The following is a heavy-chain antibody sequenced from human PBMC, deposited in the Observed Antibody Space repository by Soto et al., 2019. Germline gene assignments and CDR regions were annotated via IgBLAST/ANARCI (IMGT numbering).Heavy chain of an antibody. CDR2: ISSDSKTI. D-gene: IGHD6-6*01. CDR3: VRGGLPSRIAARRNFDY. CDR1: GFTFIDYS. J-gene: IGHJ4*02. Sequence: EVQLVESGGGLVQPGGSRRLSCTASGFTFIDYSMNWFRQAPVKGLELVSYISSDSKTIFYGDSVKGRFTISRDNAKHALFLQMNSLRAEDTAVFFCVRGGLPSRIAARRNFDYWGQGTLVTVSS. V-gene: IGHV3-48*01.